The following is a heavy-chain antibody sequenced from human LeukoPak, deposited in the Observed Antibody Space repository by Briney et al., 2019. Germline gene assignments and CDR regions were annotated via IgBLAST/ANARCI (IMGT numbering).Heavy chain of an antibody. CDR2: ISWNSNSI. CDR3: AKEGPYNSGCPDY. D-gene: IGHD6-19*01. Sequence: GGSLRLSCAASGFTSDDYAMHWIRQVPGKGLEWVSGISWNSNSIGYADSVKGRFTISRDNAKNSLYLQINSLRADDTALYYCAKEGPYNSGCPDYWGQGTLVTVSS. CDR1: GFTSDDYA. V-gene: IGHV3-9*02. J-gene: IGHJ4*02.